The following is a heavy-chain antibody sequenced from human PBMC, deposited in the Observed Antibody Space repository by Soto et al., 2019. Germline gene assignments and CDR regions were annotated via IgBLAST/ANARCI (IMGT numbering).Heavy chain of an antibody. CDR2: IYDGESST. D-gene: IGHD3-10*01. V-gene: IGHV3-74*01. Sequence: EVQLVESGGVLVQPGGSLRLSCVASGFTFSSFWMHWVRQPPGKGLVWVSQIYDGESSTNYADSVKGRFTISRDNAKHTLYLQMNSLRAEDTAVYYCASGLDGGHYGFGNLGQGTLVTVSS. J-gene: IGHJ4*02. CDR3: ASGLDGGHYGFGN. CDR1: GFTFSSFW.